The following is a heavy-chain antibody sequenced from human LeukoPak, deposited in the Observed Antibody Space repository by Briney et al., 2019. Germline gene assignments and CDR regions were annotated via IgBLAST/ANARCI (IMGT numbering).Heavy chain of an antibody. V-gene: IGHV1-8*02. CDR1: GYTFTGYY. CDR3: TIGKLASRRGSWFDP. J-gene: IGHJ5*02. D-gene: IGHD6-6*01. CDR2: MNPNSGNT. Sequence: ASVKVSCKASGYTFTGYYMHWARQAPGQGLEWVGWMNPNSGNTGYAQKFQGRVTMTRNTSISTAYMDLSSLTSEDTAVYYCTIGKLASRRGSWFDPWGQGTLVTVSS.